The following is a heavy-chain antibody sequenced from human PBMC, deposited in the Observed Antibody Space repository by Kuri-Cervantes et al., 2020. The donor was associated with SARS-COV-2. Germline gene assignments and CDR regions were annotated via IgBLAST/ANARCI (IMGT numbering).Heavy chain of an antibody. Sequence: SLKISCAASGFTFRDYYMNWVRQAPGKGLEWVSYISSSCSTIYYADSVNGRFTISRDNAKNSLYLQMNSLRAKDTAVYYCARPYDEGPTTPNWGQGTLVTVSS. CDR1: GFTFRDYY. D-gene: IGHD3-22*01. CDR2: ISSSCSTI. J-gene: IGHJ4*02. V-gene: IGHV3-11*04. CDR3: ARPYDEGPTTPN.